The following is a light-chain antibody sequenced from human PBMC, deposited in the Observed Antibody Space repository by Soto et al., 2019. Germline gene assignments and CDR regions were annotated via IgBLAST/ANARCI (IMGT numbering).Light chain of an antibody. CDR1: QDISNY. CDR2: DAS. CDR3: QQYDNLLLT. V-gene: IGKV1-33*01. Sequence: DIQMTQSPSSLSASVGDRVTITCQESQDISNYLNWYKQKPGKAPKLLIYDASNLETGVPSRFSGSGSGTDFTFTISSLQPEDSATYYCQQYDNLLLTFGGGTKVEIK. J-gene: IGKJ4*01.